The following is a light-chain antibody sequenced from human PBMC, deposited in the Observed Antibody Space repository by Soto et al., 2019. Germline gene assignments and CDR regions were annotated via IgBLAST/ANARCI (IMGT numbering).Light chain of an antibody. V-gene: IGLV2-14*01. CDR3: SSYTSSSTQV. CDR1: SSDVGGYNY. CDR2: AVS. J-gene: IGLJ1*01. Sequence: QSALTQPASVSGSPGQSITISCTGTSSDVGGYNYVSWYQQHPGKAPKLMIYAVSNRPSGDSNRFSGSKSGNTASLTIAGLQADDEADYYCSSYTSSSTQVFGTGTQLTVL.